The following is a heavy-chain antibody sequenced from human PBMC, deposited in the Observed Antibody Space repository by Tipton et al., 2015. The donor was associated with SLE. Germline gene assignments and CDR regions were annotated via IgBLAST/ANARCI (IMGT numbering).Heavy chain of an antibody. CDR2: IDPNSGGT. CDR3: ARARSGYNWNDRDFDI. V-gene: IGHV1-2*02. CDR1: GYTFSGYY. Sequence: QVQLVQSGPEVKKPGASVKVSCKASGYTFSGYYMHWVRQAPGQGLEWMGWIDPNSGGTNYAQKFQGRVSVTRDTSVSTVYMELTSLRSDDTAVYYCARARSGYNWNDRDFDIWGQGTVVTVSS. J-gene: IGHJ3*02. D-gene: IGHD1-1*01.